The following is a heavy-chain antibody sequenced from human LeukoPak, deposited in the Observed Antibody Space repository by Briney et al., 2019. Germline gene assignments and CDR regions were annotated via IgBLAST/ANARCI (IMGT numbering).Heavy chain of an antibody. J-gene: IGHJ4*02. Sequence: QTWGSLRLSCAASGFTFSSYGMHWVRQAPGKGLEWVAVIWYDGSNKYYADSVKGRFTISRDNSKNTLYLQMNSLRAEDTAVYYCARAPGSGSYSWYYFDYWGQGTLVTVSS. CDR1: GFTFSSYG. D-gene: IGHD3-10*01. CDR2: IWYDGSNK. V-gene: IGHV3-33*01. CDR3: ARAPGSGSYSWYYFDY.